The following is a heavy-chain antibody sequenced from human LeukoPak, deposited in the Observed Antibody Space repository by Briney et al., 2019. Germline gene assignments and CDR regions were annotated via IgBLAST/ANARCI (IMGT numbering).Heavy chain of an antibody. D-gene: IGHD5-24*01. CDR2: IKQDGSEK. V-gene: IGHV3-7*05. CDR3: ARASDPWLQLT. J-gene: IGHJ5*02. CDR1: GFTLRNYW. Sequence: GGSLRLSCAAAGFTLRNYWMIWVRQAPGKGLEWVGNIKQDGSEKRYADSVRGRFSISRDNAQTSLYLQMNSLRAEDTAVYYCARASDPWLQLTWGQGTLVTVSS.